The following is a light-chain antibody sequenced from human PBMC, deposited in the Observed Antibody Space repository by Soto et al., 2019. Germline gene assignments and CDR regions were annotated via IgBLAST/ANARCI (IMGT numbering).Light chain of an antibody. Sequence: DIVMTQTPLPSPVTLGQPASISCRSSQSLVHSDGNTYLTWLQQRPGQPPRLLLYKISKRCSGVPDRVSGSGAWTAFTLKISRVEPEDVGGYYCMQATQFSWSFGQGTNVEIK. CDR2: KIS. CDR3: MQATQFSWS. V-gene: IGKV2-24*01. J-gene: IGKJ1*01. CDR1: QSLVHSDGNTY.